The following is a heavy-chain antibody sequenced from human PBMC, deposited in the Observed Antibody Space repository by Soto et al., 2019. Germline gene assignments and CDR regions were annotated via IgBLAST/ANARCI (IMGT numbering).Heavy chain of an antibody. CDR2: INHSGST. J-gene: IGHJ6*02. D-gene: IGHD3-10*02. CDR3: ASVRGGYYYAMDV. Sequence: SETMSLTCAVDGGTFSGYDWGWIRPPPGKGLEWIGEINHSGSTNYNPSLKSRVTISVDKSKNQFSLKLSSVTAADTAVYYCASVRGGYYYAMDVWGQGTTVTVSS. V-gene: IGHV4-34*01. CDR1: GGTFSGYD.